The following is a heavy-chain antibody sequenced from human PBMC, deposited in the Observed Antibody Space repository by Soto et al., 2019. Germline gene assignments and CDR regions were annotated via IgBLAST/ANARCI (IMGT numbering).Heavy chain of an antibody. CDR3: AMSNLYSSRWSYYYYGMDV. J-gene: IGHJ6*02. CDR2: IYPGDSDT. CDR1: GGKESRSW. D-gene: IGHD6-19*01. V-gene: IGHV5-51*01. Sequence: GRGGKESRSWLGPYRQKPGKGLEWMGTIYPGDSDTKYSPSFQGQVTISVDKSISTAYLQWSSLKASDTAIYYCAMSNLYSSRWSYYYYGMDVWAQ.